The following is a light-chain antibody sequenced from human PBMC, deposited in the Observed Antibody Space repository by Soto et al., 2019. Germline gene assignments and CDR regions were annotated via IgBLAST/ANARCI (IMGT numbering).Light chain of an antibody. V-gene: IGLV2-18*03. CDR1: SSDIGSYNR. Sequence: ALTXPASVSGSPGQSITISCTGSSSDIGSYNRVSWYQQPPGTAPKLIIYEVNNRPSGVPDRFSASKSGNTASLTTSGLQAEDEADYYCNSFTSSSTYVFGTGTKVT. CDR3: NSFTSSSTYV. J-gene: IGLJ1*01. CDR2: EVN.